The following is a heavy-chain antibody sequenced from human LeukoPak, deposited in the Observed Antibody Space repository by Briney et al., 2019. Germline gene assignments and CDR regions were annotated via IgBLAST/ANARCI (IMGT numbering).Heavy chain of an antibody. CDR1: GFTFSSYA. J-gene: IGHJ3*02. D-gene: IGHD2-2*01. V-gene: IGHV3-23*01. CDR3: AKAFGYCSSTSCYGNAFDI. CDR2: ISGSGGST. Sequence: GGSLRLSCAASGFTFSSYAMSWVRQAPGKGLEWVSAISGSGGSTYYADSVKGRFTISRDNSKNTLYLQMNSLRAEDTAVYYCAKAFGYCSSTSCYGNAFDIWGQGTMVTVSS.